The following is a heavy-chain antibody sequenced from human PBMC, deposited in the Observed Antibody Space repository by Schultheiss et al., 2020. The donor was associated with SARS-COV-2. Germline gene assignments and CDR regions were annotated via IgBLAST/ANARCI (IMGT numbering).Heavy chain of an antibody. CDR3: ARGRFLPKTDSRYFDL. V-gene: IGHV4-34*01. J-gene: IGHJ2*01. CDR2: INHSGST. D-gene: IGHD1-1*01. Sequence: SETLSLTCAVYGGSFSGYYWSWIRQPPGKGLEWIGEINHSGSTNYNPSLKSRVTISVDTSKNQFSLKLSSVTAADTAVYYCARGRFLPKTDSRYFDLWGRDTLVTVSS. CDR1: GGSFSGYY.